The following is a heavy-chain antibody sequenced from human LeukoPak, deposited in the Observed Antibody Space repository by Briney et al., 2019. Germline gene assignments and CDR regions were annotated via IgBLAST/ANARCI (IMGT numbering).Heavy chain of an antibody. CDR1: GFTFSSYD. D-gene: IGHD3-22*01. CDR2: ISYDGNDK. CDR3: AKGNDIGGYYYPHFDY. V-gene: IGHV3-30*18. Sequence: GGSLRLSCAASGFTFSSYDMHWVRQAPGKGLEWVAVISYDGNDKHYADSVKGRFTISRDNSKNTLYLQMNSLRVEDTAVYYCAKGNDIGGYYYPHFDYWGQGTLVTVSS. J-gene: IGHJ4*02.